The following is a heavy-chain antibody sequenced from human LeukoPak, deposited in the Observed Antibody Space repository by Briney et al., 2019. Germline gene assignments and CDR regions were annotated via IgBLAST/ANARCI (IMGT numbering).Heavy chain of an antibody. CDR2: ISGSGGST. CDR3: AKRKEGYSSGWIQSYYYYYYMDV. CDR1: GFTFSSYG. D-gene: IGHD6-19*01. Sequence: PGGSLRLSCAASGFTFSSYGMSWVRQAPGKGLEWVSAISGSGGSTYYADSVKGRFTISRDNSKNTLYLQMNSLRAEDTAVYYCAKRKEGYSSGWIQSYYYYYYMDVWGKGTTVTISS. V-gene: IGHV3-23*01. J-gene: IGHJ6*03.